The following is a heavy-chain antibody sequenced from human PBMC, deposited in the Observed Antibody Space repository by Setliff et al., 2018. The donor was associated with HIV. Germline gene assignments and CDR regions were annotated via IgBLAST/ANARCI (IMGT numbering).Heavy chain of an antibody. D-gene: IGHD3-22*01. V-gene: IGHV1-69*05. CDR3: ARGQLDYYDSIGRGAFDI. J-gene: IGHJ3*02. CDR1: GGTFGSYA. CDR2: IIPIFGTA. Sequence: SVKVSCKASGGTFGSYAISWVRQAPGQGLEWMGGIIPIFGTANYAQKFQGRVTITTDESTSTAYMELSSLRSEDTAVYYCARGQLDYYDSIGRGAFDIWGQGTKGHRLL.